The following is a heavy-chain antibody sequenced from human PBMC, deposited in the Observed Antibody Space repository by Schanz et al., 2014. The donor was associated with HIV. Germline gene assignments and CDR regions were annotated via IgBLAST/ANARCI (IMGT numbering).Heavy chain of an antibody. CDR3: AKVTPLRGLDS. D-gene: IGHD3-10*01. J-gene: IGHJ4*02. CDR1: GFTFSSYA. CDR2: LSGSGGNT. V-gene: IGHV3-23*04. Sequence: VQLVESGGGVVQPGRSLRLSCAASGFTFSSYAMSWVRQAPGKGLEWVSALSGSGGNTYYADSVKGRFTISRDNSRNTLVLQMNSPRTEGPAVYYRAKVTPLRGLDSWGQGTLVTVSS.